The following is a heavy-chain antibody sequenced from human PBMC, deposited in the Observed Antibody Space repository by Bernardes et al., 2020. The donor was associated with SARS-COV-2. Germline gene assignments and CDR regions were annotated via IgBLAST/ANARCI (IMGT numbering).Heavy chain of an antibody. V-gene: IGHV1-18*01. CDR2: ISAYNGNT. J-gene: IGHJ5*02. Sequence: ASVKVSCKASGYTFTSYGISWVRQAPGQGLEWMGWISAYNGNTNYAQKLQGRVTMTTDTSTSTAYMELRSLRSDDTAVYYCARAPLWIYSSTSCYLPVDWFDPWGQGTLVTVSS. CDR1: GYTFTSYG. D-gene: IGHD2-2*01. CDR3: ARAPLWIYSSTSCYLPVDWFDP.